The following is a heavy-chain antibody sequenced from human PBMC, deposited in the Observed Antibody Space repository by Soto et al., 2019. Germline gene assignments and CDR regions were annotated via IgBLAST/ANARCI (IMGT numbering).Heavy chain of an antibody. V-gene: IGHV4-38-2*01. CDR2: IYHSGTT. J-gene: IGHJ4*02. CDR1: GYSLTSGYH. Sequence: SETLSLTCGVSGYSLTSGYHWGWIRQPPGKGLEWIGTIYHSGTTYYNPSLMSRVTMSVDTSKNQFSLKVTSATAADTAVYFCVRVYGRSSCFFDSRGQGTLVTVSS. CDR3: VRVYGRSSCFFDS. D-gene: IGHD6-6*01.